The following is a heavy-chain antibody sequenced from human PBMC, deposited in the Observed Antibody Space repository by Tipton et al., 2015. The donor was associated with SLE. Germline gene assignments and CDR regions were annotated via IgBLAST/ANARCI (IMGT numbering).Heavy chain of an antibody. J-gene: IGHJ5*02. CDR2: ISGSGGST. Sequence: GSLRLSCAASGFTFSSYAMSWVRQAPGKGLEWVSTISGSGGSTYYADSVKGRFTISRDNSKNTLYLQMNSLRAEDTAVYYCAREGTQRGYSYHWGQGTLVTVSS. CDR3: AREGTQRGYSYH. CDR1: GFTFSSYA. V-gene: IGHV3-23*01. D-gene: IGHD5-18*01.